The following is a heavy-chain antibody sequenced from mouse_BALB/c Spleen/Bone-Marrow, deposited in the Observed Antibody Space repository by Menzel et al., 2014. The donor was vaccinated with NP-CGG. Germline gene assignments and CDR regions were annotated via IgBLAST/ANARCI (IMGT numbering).Heavy chain of an antibody. D-gene: IGHD2-1*01. CDR1: GYSFTGYY. CDR2: ISCYNGAI. V-gene: IGHV1S34*01. CDR3: ARGVTMSSTDAMNN. Sequence: LVKPGASVTISCKASGYSFTGYYMHWVKQSHGKSLEWIGYISCYNGAISYNQKFKGKATFTVDTSSSTAHMQFNSLSSEDSAIYFCARGVTMSSTDAMNNWGQGTSFTFSS. J-gene: IGHJ4*01.